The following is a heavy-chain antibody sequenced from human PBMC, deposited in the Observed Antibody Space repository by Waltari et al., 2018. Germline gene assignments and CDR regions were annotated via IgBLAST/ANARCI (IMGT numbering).Heavy chain of an antibody. D-gene: IGHD2-21*02. CDR3: ASGGDCYSGPPGGVGCAFDI. V-gene: IGHV5-51*01. Sequence: EVQLVQSGAEVKKPGESLKISCKGSGYSFTSYWIGWVRQMPGKGLEWMGIHCPGASDTRSSPSFQGQVTISADKSISTAYLQWSSLKASDTAMYYCASGGDCYSGPPGGVGCAFDIWGQGTMVTVSS. CDR2: HCPGASDT. J-gene: IGHJ3*02. CDR1: GYSFTSYW.